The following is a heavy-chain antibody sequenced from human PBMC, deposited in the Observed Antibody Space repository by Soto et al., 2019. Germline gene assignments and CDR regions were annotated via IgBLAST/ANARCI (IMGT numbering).Heavy chain of an antibody. D-gene: IGHD1-1*01. Sequence: QVHLVESGGGVVQPGRSLRLSCAASGFTFTNAAMHWVRQAPGKGLEWVAVIWYDGSKEYYADSVKGRFTVSRDNSKNTLYLQMNRLRAEDTAVYYCASQERWPVGLDYWGLGTLVTVSS. V-gene: IGHV3-33*01. CDR2: IWYDGSKE. CDR3: ASQERWPVGLDY. J-gene: IGHJ4*02. CDR1: GFTFTNAA.